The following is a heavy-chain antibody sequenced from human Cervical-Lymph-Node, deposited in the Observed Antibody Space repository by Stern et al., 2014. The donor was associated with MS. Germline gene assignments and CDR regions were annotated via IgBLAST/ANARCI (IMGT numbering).Heavy chain of an antibody. CDR2: VYNSGAT. D-gene: IGHD2-8*02. J-gene: IGHJ4*02. Sequence: QVQLQESGPGLVKPSETLSLTCAVSGDSISSYTHYWAWIRQPPGKGLEWIGIVYNSGATYYTPSLKSRVPIPGDTPKNPSSLGLTSVTAADTAVYYCAKHACTGAACPFDLWGQGTLVTVSS. CDR3: AKHACTGAACPFDL. CDR1: GDSISSYTHY. V-gene: IGHV4-39*01.